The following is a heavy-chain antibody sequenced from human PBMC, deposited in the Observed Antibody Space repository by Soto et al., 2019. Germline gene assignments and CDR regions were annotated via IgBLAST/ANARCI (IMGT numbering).Heavy chain of an antibody. Sequence: SDTLSLTCAVYGGSISGYYWSWIRQPPGKGLEWIGEINHSGSTNYNPSLKSRVTISVDTSKNQFSLKLSSVTAADTAVYYCARGDIRIAAAGTSYFDYWGQGTLVTVSS. J-gene: IGHJ4*02. CDR1: GGSISGYY. V-gene: IGHV4-34*01. CDR2: INHSGST. D-gene: IGHD6-13*01. CDR3: ARGDIRIAAAGTSYFDY.